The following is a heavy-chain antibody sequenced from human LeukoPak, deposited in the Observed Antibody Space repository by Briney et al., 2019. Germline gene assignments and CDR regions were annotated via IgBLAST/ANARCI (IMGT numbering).Heavy chain of an antibody. J-gene: IGHJ4*02. CDR1: GYTFNSYA. V-gene: IGHV1-3*01. CDR2: INAGNGNT. CDR3: GVEMATIKRVYDY. Sequence: ASVKVSCKASGYTFNSYAMHWVRQAPGQRLEWMGWINAGNGNTKYSQKFQGRITITRDTSASTAYMELSSLRSEDTAVYYCGVEMATIKRVYDYWGQGTLVTVSS. D-gene: IGHD5-24*01.